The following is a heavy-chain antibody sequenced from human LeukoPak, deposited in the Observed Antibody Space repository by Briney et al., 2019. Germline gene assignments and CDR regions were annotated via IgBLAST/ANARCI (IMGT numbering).Heavy chain of an antibody. CDR1: GGSISSGSYY. V-gene: IGHV4-61*02. Sequence: PSQTLSLTCTVSGGSISSGSYYWSWIRQPAGKGLEWIGRIYTSGSTNYNPSLKSRVTISVDTSKNQFSLKLSSVTAADTAVYYCARARRVRGVLNWFDPWGQGTLVTVSS. CDR3: ARARRVRGVLNWFDP. J-gene: IGHJ5*02. CDR2: IYTSGST. D-gene: IGHD3-10*01.